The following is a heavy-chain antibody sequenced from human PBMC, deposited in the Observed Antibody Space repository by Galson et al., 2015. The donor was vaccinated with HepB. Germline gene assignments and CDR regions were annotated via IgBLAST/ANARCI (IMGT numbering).Heavy chain of an antibody. CDR2: IYPGDSDT. CDR3: ARHRREGYCSSTSCKGYLVTGAFDI. J-gene: IGHJ3*02. CDR1: GYSFTSYW. D-gene: IGHD2-2*01. V-gene: IGHV5-51*01. Sequence: QSGAEVKKPGESLKISCKGSGYSFTSYWIGWVRQMPGKGLEWMGIIYPGDSDTRYSPSFQGQVTISADKSISTAYLQWSSLKASDTAMYYCARHRREGYCSSTSCKGYLVTGAFDIWGQGTMVTVSS.